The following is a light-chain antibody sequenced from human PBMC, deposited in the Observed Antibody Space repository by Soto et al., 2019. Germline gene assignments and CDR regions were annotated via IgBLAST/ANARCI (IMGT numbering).Light chain of an antibody. V-gene: IGLV4-69*01. J-gene: IGLJ7*01. Sequence: QAVVTQSPSASASLGASVKLTCTLSSGHSSNAIAWHQQKPEKGPRYLMNVNSDGSHIKGAGIPDRFSGSSSGAERYLTISSLQSEDEADYYCQTWGTGIPVVFGGGTQLTVL. CDR2: VNSDGSH. CDR3: QTWGTGIPVV. CDR1: SGHSSNA.